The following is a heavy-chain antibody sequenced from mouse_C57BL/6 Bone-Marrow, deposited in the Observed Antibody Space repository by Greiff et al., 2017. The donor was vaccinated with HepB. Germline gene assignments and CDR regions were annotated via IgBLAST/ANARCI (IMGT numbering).Heavy chain of an antibody. CDR3: ASGGLRRYYYAMDY. J-gene: IGHJ4*01. CDR2: IDPNSGGT. CDR1: GYTFTSYW. Sequence: QVQLQQPGAELVKPGASVKLSCKASGYTFTSYWMPWVKQRPGRGLEWIGRIDPNSGGTKYNEKFKSKATLTVDKPSSTAYMQLSSLTSEDSAVYYCASGGLRRYYYAMDYWGQGTSVTVSS. D-gene: IGHD2-4*01. V-gene: IGHV1-72*01.